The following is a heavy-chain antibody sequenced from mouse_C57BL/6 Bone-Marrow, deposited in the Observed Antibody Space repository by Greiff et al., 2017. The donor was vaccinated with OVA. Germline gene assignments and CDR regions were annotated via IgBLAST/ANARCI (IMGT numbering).Heavy chain of an antibody. D-gene: IGHD4-1*01. CDR2: IHPNSGST. CDR3: ARGLTGPYYYAMDY. V-gene: IGHV1-64*01. Sequence: VQLQQPGAELVKPGASVKLSCKASGYTFTSYWMHWVKQRPGQGLEWIGMIHPNSGSTNYNEKFKSKATLTVDKSSSTAYMQLSSLTSEDSAVYYCARGLTGPYYYAMDYWGQGTSVTVSS. CDR1: GYTFTSYW. J-gene: IGHJ4*01.